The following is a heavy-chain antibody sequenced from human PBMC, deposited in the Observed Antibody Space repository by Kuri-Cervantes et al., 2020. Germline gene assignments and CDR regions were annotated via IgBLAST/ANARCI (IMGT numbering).Heavy chain of an antibody. D-gene: IGHD3-22*01. CDR1: GFTVSSNY. CDR3: ARDRDYYDSSFLDY. CDR2: IYSGGST. V-gene: IGHV3-66*01. J-gene: IGHJ4*02. Sequence: GGSLRLSCAASGFTVSSNYMSWVRQAPGKGLEWVSVIYSGGSTYYADSVKGRFTISRDNSKNTLYLQMNSLRAEDTAVYYCARDRDYYDSSFLDYWGQGTLVTVSS.